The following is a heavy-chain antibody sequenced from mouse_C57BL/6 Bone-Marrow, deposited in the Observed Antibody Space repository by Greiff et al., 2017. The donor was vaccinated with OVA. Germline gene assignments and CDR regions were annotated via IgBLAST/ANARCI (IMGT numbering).Heavy chain of an antibody. D-gene: IGHD6-1*01. CDR1: GYTFTDYY. CDR2: INPNNGGT. Sequence: VQLQQPGAELVRPGSSVKISCKASGYTFTDYYMNWVKQSHGKSLEWIGDINPNNGGTSYNQKFKGKATLTVDKSSSTAYMELRSLTSEDSAVYYCARKRSLYAMDYWGQGTSVTVSS. J-gene: IGHJ4*01. V-gene: IGHV1-26*01. CDR3: ARKRSLYAMDY.